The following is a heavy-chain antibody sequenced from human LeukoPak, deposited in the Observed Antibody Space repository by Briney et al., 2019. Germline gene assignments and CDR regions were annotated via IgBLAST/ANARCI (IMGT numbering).Heavy chain of an antibody. V-gene: IGHV1-18*01. D-gene: IGHD3-3*01. Sequence: ASVKVSCXVSVYTFTNYGISGVRRAPGQGFEWMDWISAYSGNTNCAEKLQGRVTMTTDTSTSTAYMELRSLRSDDTAVYYCAREASYDFWSGYYTQFYYFDYWGQGTLVTVSS. CDR3: AREASYDFWSGYYTQFYYFDY. J-gene: IGHJ4*02. CDR1: VYTFTNYG. CDR2: ISAYSGNT.